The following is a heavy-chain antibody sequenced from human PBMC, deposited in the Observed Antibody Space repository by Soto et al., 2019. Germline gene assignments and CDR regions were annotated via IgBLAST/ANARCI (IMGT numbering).Heavy chain of an antibody. Sequence: SETVSLTCTFSCGSIISSSYYWGWIRQPPGKGLEWIGSIYYSGSTYYNPSLKSRVTISVDTSKNQFSLKLSSVTAADTAVYYCARQNYGDWYYGMDVWGQGTTVTVSS. CDR3: ARQNYGDWYYGMDV. CDR2: IYYSGST. J-gene: IGHJ6*02. CDR1: CGSIISSSYY. D-gene: IGHD4-17*01. V-gene: IGHV4-39*01.